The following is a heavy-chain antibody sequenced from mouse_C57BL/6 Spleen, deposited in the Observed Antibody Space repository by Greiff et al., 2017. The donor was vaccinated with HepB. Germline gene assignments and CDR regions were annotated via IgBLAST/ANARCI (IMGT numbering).Heavy chain of an antibody. CDR3: ARWGYDYDWYFDV. CDR1: GYAFSSSW. J-gene: IGHJ1*01. Sequence: VQLQQSGPELVKPGASVKISCKASGYAFSSSWMNWVKQRPGKGLEWIGRIYPGDGDTNYNGKFKGKATLTADKSSSTAYMQLSSLTSEDSAVYFGARWGYDYDWYFDVWGAGTTVTVSS. V-gene: IGHV1-82*01. D-gene: IGHD2-4*01. CDR2: IYPGDGDT.